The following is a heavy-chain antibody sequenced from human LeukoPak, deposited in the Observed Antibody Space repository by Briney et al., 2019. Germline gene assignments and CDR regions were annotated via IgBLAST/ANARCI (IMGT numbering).Heavy chain of an antibody. Sequence: GGSRRPSCAPSGFTFSGPAMHWVRQASGKGREWVGRFRSKANSYATAYAASVKGRLTISRDDSKNTAYLQMNSLKTEDTAVYYCTRLGYDYVWGSYRTPNGMDVWGQGTTVTVSS. D-gene: IGHD3-16*02. V-gene: IGHV3-73*01. J-gene: IGHJ6*02. CDR3: TRLGYDYVWGSYRTPNGMDV. CDR2: FRSKANSYAT. CDR1: GFTFSGPA.